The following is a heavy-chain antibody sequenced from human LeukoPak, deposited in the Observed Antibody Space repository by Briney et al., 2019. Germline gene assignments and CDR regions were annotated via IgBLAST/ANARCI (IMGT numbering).Heavy chain of an antibody. Sequence: PGGSLRLSCAASGFTFSTFAMSWVRQTPGKGLEWVSVISGGGGSTDYADSVKGRFTVSRDNSKNTLYLQMDSLTVEDTAVYYCAKGGLGYYGSGSYYYKFDYWGQGTLVTVSS. D-gene: IGHD3-10*01. CDR2: ISGGGGST. CDR1: GFTFSTFA. J-gene: IGHJ4*02. V-gene: IGHV3-23*01. CDR3: AKGGLGYYGSGSYYYKFDY.